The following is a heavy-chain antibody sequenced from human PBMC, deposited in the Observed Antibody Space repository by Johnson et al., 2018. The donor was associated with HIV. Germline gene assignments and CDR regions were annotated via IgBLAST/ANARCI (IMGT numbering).Heavy chain of an antibody. D-gene: IGHD3-16*01. CDR1: GFTFSSYA. CDR3: ANFYTDNTLGLLGAFDI. Sequence: QVQLVESGGGVVQPGRSLRLSCAASGFTFSSYAMHWVRQAPGKGLEWVAVISYDGSNKYYADSVKGRFTISRENAKNTLYLQMNSLRAEDTAVYYCANFYTDNTLGLLGAFDIWGQGTMVTVSS. V-gene: IGHV3-30*04. J-gene: IGHJ3*02. CDR2: ISYDGSNK.